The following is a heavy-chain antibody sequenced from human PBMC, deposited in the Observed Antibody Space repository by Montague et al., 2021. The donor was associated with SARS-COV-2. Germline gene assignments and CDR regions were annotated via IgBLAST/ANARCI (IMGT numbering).Heavy chain of an antibody. D-gene: IGHD3-3*01. CDR3: ARGQVTIFGVLIFIPAAGPLDG. J-gene: IGHJ3*01. Sequence: SETLSLTCAVYSGSFSDYYWTWVRQPPGKGLEWIGEINHTGSASYNPSLKSRVTLSKDTSKNQFSLKLKSVTAADTAVYYCARGQVTIFGVLIFIPAAGPLDGWGQGTLVTVSS. CDR2: INHTGSA. CDR1: SGSFSDYY. V-gene: IGHV4-34*01.